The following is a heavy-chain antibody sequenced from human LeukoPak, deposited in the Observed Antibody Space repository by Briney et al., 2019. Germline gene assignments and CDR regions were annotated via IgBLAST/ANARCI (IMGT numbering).Heavy chain of an antibody. V-gene: IGHV3-23*01. J-gene: IGHJ4*02. Sequence: GGSLRLSCAASGFTFSSYAMSWVRQAPGKGLEWVSAISGSGGSTYYADSVKGRFTISRDNSKNTLYLQMNSLRAEDTAVYYCAKDTLLLWFGEGRAEPPNWGQGTLVTVSS. CDR2: ISGSGGST. CDR3: AKDTLLLWFGEGRAEPPN. CDR1: GFTFSSYA. D-gene: IGHD3-10*01.